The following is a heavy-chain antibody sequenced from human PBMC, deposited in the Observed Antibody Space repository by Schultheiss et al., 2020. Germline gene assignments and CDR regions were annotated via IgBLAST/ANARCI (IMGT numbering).Heavy chain of an antibody. CDR2: IYYSGST. Sequence: SETLSLTCTVSGGSISSGGYYWSWIRQHPGKGLEWIGYIYYSGSTNYNPSLKSRVTISVDTSKNQFSLKLSSVTAADTAVYYCASGRSSRDSSGYYYSLYYYYGMDVWGQGTTVTVSS. J-gene: IGHJ6*02. V-gene: IGHV4-61*08. CDR3: ASGRSSRDSSGYYYSLYYYYGMDV. CDR1: GGSISSGGYY. D-gene: IGHD3-22*01.